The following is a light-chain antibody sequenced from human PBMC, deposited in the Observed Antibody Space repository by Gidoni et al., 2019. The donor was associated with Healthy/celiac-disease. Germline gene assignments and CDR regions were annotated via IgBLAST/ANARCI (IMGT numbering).Light chain of an antibody. V-gene: IGKV4-1*01. Sequence: DIVMTQSPDSLAVPLGERATINCKSSQSVLYSSNNKNYLAWYQQKPGQPPKLLIYWASTRESGVPDRFSGSGSGTDFTLTISSLQAEDVAVYYCQQYYSTLWTFXQXTEVEIK. J-gene: IGKJ1*01. CDR3: QQYYSTLWT. CDR1: QSVLYSSNNKNY. CDR2: WAS.